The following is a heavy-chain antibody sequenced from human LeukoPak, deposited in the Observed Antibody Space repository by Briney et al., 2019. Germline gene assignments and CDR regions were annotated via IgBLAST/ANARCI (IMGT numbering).Heavy chain of an antibody. CDR3: ARSTSIAARIGFYYYYYMDV. V-gene: IGHV4-39*07. D-gene: IGHD6-6*01. CDR1: GGSISSSSYY. J-gene: IGHJ6*03. CDR2: IYYSGST. Sequence: SETLSLTCTVSGGSISSSSYYWGWLRQPPGKGLEWIGSIYYSGSTYYNPSLKSRVTMSVDTSKNQFSLKLTSVTAADTAVYYCARSTSIAARIGFYYYYYMDVWGKGTTVAVPS.